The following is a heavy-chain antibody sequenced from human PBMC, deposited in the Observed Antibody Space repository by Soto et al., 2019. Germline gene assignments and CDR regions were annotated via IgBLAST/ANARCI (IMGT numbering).Heavy chain of an antibody. CDR2: INPKGGAT. J-gene: IGHJ5*02. V-gene: IGHV1-46*01. CDR3: ARYEGFCSGGSCTGWFDP. D-gene: IGHD2-15*01. CDR1: GYTFSNYF. Sequence: QVQLVQSGAEVKRPGASVKVSCKASGYTFSNYFINWVRQAPGQGLEWVGVINPKGGATTYAQKFQGRVNMTSDTSTNTIYMTLRRLTSEDTAFYYCARYEGFCSGGSCTGWFDPWGQGTLVTVSS.